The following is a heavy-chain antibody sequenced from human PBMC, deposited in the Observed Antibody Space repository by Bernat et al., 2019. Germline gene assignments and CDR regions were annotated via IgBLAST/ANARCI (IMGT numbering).Heavy chain of an antibody. CDR2: INGDGSTT. CDR3: ARDLWFDP. J-gene: IGHJ5*02. V-gene: IGHV3-74*01. Sequence: EVQLVESGGGLVQPGGSLRLSCEAPGFTFSNYWMHWVRQAPGKGLVWVSRINGDGSTTNYADSVKGRFTISRDNAKNTLYLQMNSLRAEDTAVYYCARDLWFDPWGQGTLVTVSS. CDR1: GFTFSNYW.